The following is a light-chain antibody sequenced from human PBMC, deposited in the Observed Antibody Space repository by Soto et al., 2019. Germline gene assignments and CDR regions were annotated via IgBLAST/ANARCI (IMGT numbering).Light chain of an antibody. J-gene: IGKJ1*01. V-gene: IGKV2-28*01. CDR3: MQALHAPLT. Sequence: DIVVTQSPLSLVVTPGEPASISCRSSQSLLNSNGYNYLGWYLQKPGQSPQLLIYLGSSRASGFPDRFSGSGSGTDFTLTISRVEAEDVGFYYCMQALHAPLTFGQGTRVEIK. CDR2: LGS. CDR1: QSLLNSNGYNY.